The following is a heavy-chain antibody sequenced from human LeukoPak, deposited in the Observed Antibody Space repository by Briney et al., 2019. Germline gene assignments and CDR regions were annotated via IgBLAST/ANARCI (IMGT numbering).Heavy chain of an antibody. V-gene: IGHV3-30*02. J-gene: IGHJ4*02. CDR1: GFTFSSYG. Sequence: PGGSLRLSCAASGFTFSSYGIHWVRQAPGKGLEWVAFIRYDVSNKYYADSVKGRFTISRDNSKRTLYLEMNSLGAEDTTVYYCARDRAKRFGEFYLEYWGQGTLVTVSS. D-gene: IGHD3-10*01. CDR2: IRYDVSNK. CDR3: ARDRAKRFGEFYLEY.